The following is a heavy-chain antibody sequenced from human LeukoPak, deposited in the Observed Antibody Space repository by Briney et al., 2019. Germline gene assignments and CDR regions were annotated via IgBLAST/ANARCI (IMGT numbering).Heavy chain of an antibody. D-gene: IGHD3-3*01. J-gene: IGHJ6*03. CDR1: GGSISSGSNY. V-gene: IGHV4-61*02. CDR3: ARELRFLEWLRYYYYMDV. CDR2: IYTSGST. Sequence: SETLSLTCTVSGGSISSGSNYWSRIRQPAGEGLEWIGRIYTSGSTNYNPSLKSRVTISVDTSKNQFSLKLSSVTAADTAVYYCARELRFLEWLRYYYYMDVWGKGTTVTVSS.